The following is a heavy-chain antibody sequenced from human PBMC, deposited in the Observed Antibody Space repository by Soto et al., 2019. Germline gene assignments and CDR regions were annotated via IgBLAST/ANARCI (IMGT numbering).Heavy chain of an antibody. CDR2: IYWNDFK. V-gene: IGHV2-5*01. CDR1: GFSVKTSGVG. CDR3: AHSRGYNGYNDPPPSEMDV. D-gene: IGHD5-12*01. Sequence: VPTLVNPTQTLTLTCICSGFSVKTSGVGVGWIRQPPGKTLEWLALIYWNDFKRYTPSLESRLTITKDTSKNQVVLTVTNVDPADTPASYCAHSRGYNGYNDPPPSEMDVWCQGTTVTVS. J-gene: IGHJ6*02.